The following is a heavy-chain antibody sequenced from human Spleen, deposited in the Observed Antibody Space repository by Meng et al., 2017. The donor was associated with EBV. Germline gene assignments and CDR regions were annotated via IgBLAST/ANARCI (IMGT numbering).Heavy chain of an antibody. Sequence: EVRLVESGGGQVKPGGSLRLSCAGSGFTFSGYSLNWVRQAPGKGLEWVSTISAGIGNTHYADSVKGRFTISRDNSKNTLYLQMNNLRADDTAVYYCALWFREHFDYWGQGTLVTVSS. CDR3: ALWFREHFDY. V-gene: IGHV3-21*04. CDR1: GFTFSGYS. D-gene: IGHD3-10*01. CDR2: ISAGIGNT. J-gene: IGHJ4*02.